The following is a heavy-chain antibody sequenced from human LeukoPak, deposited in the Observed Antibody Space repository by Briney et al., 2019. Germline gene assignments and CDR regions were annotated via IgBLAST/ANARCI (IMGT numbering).Heavy chain of an antibody. CDR3: VRGLYYAGSGYYLIDY. J-gene: IGHJ4*02. CDR2: INPSGGST. D-gene: IGHD3-22*01. CDR1: GYTFTSYY. Sequence: ASVKVSCKASGYTFTSYYMHWVRQAPGQGLEWMGIINPSGGSTSYAQKFQGRVTMTRDTSTSTVYMELSSLRSEDTAVYYCVRGLYYAGSGYYLIDYWGQGTLVTVSS. V-gene: IGHV1-46*01.